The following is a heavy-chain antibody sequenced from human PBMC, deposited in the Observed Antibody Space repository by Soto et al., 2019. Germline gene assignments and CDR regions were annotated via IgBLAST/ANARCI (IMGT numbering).Heavy chain of an antibody. J-gene: IGHJ4*02. CDR3: AIGRGGNKY. CDR2: TDQSGGT. CDR1: GGSFSPYY. V-gene: IGHV4-34*01. D-gene: IGHD3-16*01. Sequence: QVQLQQWGTGLLKSSETLSLNCAVYGGSFSPYYWSWVRQPPGKGLEWIGETDQSGGTYYNPSLKSRFAVSLDTSKTQFSLEVKSVTAADTAVYYCAIGRGGNKYWGQGTVVTVSS.